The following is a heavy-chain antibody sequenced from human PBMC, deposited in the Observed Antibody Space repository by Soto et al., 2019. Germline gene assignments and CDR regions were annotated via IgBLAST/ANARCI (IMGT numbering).Heavy chain of an antibody. Sequence: SETLSLTCTVSGGSISNYYWTWIRQPAGKGLEWIGRIYSSGSTNYNPSLKSRVTMSVDTSKNQFSLKLSSVTAADTALYYCARDSSGRHDYWGQGTLVTASS. V-gene: IGHV4-4*07. CDR2: IYSSGST. J-gene: IGHJ4*02. D-gene: IGHD3-22*01. CDR1: GGSISNYY. CDR3: ARDSSGRHDY.